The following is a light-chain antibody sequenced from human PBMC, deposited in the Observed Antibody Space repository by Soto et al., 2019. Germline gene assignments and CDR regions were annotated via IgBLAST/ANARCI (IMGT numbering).Light chain of an antibody. CDR2: AAS. CDR3: QQLNSYPQT. CDR1: QGISSY. J-gene: IGKJ1*01. Sequence: IQLTQSPSSLSASVGDRVTITCRASQGISSYLAWYQQKPGKDPKLLIYAASTLQSGVPSRFSGSGSGTDFTLTISSLQPEDFATYYFQQLNSYPQTFGQGTKVEIK. V-gene: IGKV1-9*01.